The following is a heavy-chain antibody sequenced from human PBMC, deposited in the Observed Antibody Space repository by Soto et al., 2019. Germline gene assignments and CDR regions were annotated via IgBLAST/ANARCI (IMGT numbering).Heavy chain of an antibody. CDR2: INPSGGST. CDR3: AREVLLWVGESSWTFDY. D-gene: IGHD3-10*01. J-gene: IGHJ4*01. V-gene: IGHV1-46*01. CDR1: GYTFTSYY. Sequence: ASVKVSCKASGYTFTSYYMHWVRQAPGQGLEWMGIINPSGGSTSYAQKFQGRVTMTRDTSTSTVYMELSSLRSEDTAVSYCAREVLLWVGESSWTFDYXXXGXXVTVXS.